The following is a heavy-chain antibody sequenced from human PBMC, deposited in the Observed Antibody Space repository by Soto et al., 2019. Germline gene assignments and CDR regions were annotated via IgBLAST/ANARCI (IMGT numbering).Heavy chain of an antibody. D-gene: IGHD2-15*01. CDR1: GFSVSSTY. V-gene: IGHV3-66*01. Sequence: EVQLVESGGGLVQPGGSLRLSCAASGFSVSSTYMNWVSQAPGKGLEWVAVISNRGDTHYADSVKGRFSLSRDISDNTLHLQMSSLSAEDRAVYYCAREPRYCSGGSCSITGDAYDIWGQGTMVTVSS. CDR2: ISNRGDT. CDR3: AREPRYCSGGSCSITGDAYDI. J-gene: IGHJ3*02.